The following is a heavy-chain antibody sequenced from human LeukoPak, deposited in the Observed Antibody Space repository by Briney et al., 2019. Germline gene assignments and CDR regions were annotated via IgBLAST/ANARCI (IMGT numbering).Heavy chain of an antibody. CDR2: ISAYNGNT. CDR1: GYTFTSYG. V-gene: IGHV1-18*01. Sequence: ASVKVSCKASGYTFTSYGISWVRQAAGQGLEWMGWISAYNGNTNYAQKLQGRVTMTTDTSTSTAYMELSSLRSEDTAVYYCARRVGSGWPVQHWGQGTLVTVSS. CDR3: ARRVGSGWPVQH. J-gene: IGHJ1*01. D-gene: IGHD6-19*01.